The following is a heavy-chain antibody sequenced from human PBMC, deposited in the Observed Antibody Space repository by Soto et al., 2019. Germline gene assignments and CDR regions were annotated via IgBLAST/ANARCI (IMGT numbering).Heavy chain of an antibody. CDR3: VSLSAPTEY. J-gene: IGHJ4*02. D-gene: IGHD2-15*01. CDR1: GFAFGSYG. Sequence: QVHLVESGGGVVQPGKSLRLSCPASGFAFGSYGMHWGRQTPGKGLEWVALIWFDGSSTHYGDSVKGRFTISRDNSKNTLYLQMDRLRAEDTAVYFCVSLSAPTEYWGKGTVVTVSS. CDR2: IWFDGSST. V-gene: IGHV3-33*01.